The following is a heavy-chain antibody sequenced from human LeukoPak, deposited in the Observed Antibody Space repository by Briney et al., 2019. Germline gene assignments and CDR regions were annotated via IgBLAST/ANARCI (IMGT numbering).Heavy chain of an antibody. CDR3: AKDGDILTGYYFDY. Sequence: PGRSLRLSCAASGFTFDDYAMHWVRQAPGKGLEWVSGISGNSGSIGYADSVKGRFTISRDNAKNSLYLQMNSLRAEDTALYYCAKDGDILTGYYFDYWGQGTLVTVSS. CDR2: ISGNSGSI. D-gene: IGHD3-9*01. V-gene: IGHV3-9*01. J-gene: IGHJ4*02. CDR1: GFTFDDYA.